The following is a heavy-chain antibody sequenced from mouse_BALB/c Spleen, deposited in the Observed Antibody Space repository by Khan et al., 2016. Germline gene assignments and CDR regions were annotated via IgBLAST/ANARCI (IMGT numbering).Heavy chain of an antibody. J-gene: IGHJ4*01. D-gene: IGHD1-1*01. V-gene: IGHV9-1*02. CDR2: MNTYTGES. Sequence: QIQLVQSGPELKKPGETVKISCKASGYTFTNYGMNWVKQAPGQGLKWMGWMNTYTGESTYHDDFKGRFAFSLETSASTAYLQINNLKNEDMATYFCARRVYYGSSYDVMDYWGQGTSVTVSS. CDR3: ARRVYYGSSYDVMDY. CDR1: GYTFTNYG.